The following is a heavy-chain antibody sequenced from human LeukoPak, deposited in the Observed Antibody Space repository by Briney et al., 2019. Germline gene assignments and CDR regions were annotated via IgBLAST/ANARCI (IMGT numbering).Heavy chain of an antibody. D-gene: IGHD6-13*01. J-gene: IGHJ4*02. Sequence: SETLSLTCTVSGGSISTYYWSWIRQPPGKGLEWIGYIYNNGSTNYNPSLKSRVTISVDTSKNQFSLKLSSVTAADTAVYYCARENSNSWYLDYWGQGTLVTVSS. CDR1: GGSISTYY. V-gene: IGHV4-59*01. CDR3: ARENSNSWYLDY. CDR2: IYNNGST.